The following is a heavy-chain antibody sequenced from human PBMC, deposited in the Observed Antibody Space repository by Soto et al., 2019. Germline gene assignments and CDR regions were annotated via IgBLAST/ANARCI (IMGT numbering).Heavy chain of an antibody. CDR2: ISGSGGST. Sequence: PGGSLRLSCAASGFTFSSYAMSWVRQAPGKGLEWVSAISGSGGSTYYADSVKGRFTISRDNSKNTLYLQMNSLRAEDTAVYYCAKGTYYYDSSGYYRYYFDYWGQGTLVTVSS. J-gene: IGHJ4*02. CDR1: GFTFSSYA. V-gene: IGHV3-23*01. D-gene: IGHD3-22*01. CDR3: AKGTYYYDSSGYYRYYFDY.